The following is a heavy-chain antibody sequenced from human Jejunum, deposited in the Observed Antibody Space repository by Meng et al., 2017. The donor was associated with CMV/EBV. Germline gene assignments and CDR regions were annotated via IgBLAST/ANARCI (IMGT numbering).Heavy chain of an antibody. D-gene: IGHD5-12*01. Sequence: ASGFTFSDSSMHWVRQASGRGLGWVGRIRSKTNNYATAYAASVTGRFTISRDDSKNTAYLQMNSLKSEDTAVYYCLVATRNFLDYWGQGTLVTVSS. J-gene: IGHJ4*02. CDR3: LVATRNFLDY. V-gene: IGHV3-73*01. CDR2: IRSKTNNYAT. CDR1: GFTFSDSS.